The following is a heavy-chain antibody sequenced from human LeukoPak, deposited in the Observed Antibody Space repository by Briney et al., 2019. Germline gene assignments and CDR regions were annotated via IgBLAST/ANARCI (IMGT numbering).Heavy chain of an antibody. J-gene: IGHJ4*02. CDR1: GGSISSSSYY. CDR2: IYYSGST. V-gene: IGHV4-39*01. Sequence: SETLSLTCTVSGGSISSSSYYWGWVRQPPGKGLEWIGSIYYSGSTYYNPSLKSRVTISVDTSKNQFSLKLSSVTAADTAVYYCARHRVSYYYDSSGYYFDYWGQGTLVTVSS. CDR3: ARHRVSYYYDSSGYYFDY. D-gene: IGHD3-22*01.